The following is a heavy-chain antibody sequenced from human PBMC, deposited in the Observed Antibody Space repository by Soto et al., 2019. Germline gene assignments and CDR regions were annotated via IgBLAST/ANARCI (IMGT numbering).Heavy chain of an antibody. V-gene: IGHV2-5*02. CDR2: IYWDDDK. CDR1: GFSLSSSGVG. J-gene: IGHJ4*02. CDR3: VRSDSATGTTFGY. Sequence: QITLKESGPTQVKPTQTLTLTCTVSGFSLSSSGVGVGWIRQPPGKALEWLALIYWDDDKRYSPSLKTRVTATRDTSKNQVVLTVTDMDPADTATYYCVRSDSATGTTFGYWGQGILVTVPS. D-gene: IGHD1-1*01.